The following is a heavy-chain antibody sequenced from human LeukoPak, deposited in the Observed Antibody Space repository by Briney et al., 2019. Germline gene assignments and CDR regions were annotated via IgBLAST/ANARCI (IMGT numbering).Heavy chain of an antibody. CDR1: GFTFSSYG. V-gene: IGHV3-30*18. CDR2: ISYDGSNK. CDR3: AKDSTVGATSYYFDY. J-gene: IGHJ4*02. D-gene: IGHD1-26*01. Sequence: GGSLRLSCAASGFTFSSYGMHWVRRAPGKGLEWVAVISYDGSNKYYADSVKGRFTISRDNSKNTLYLQMNSPRAEDTAVYYCAKDSTVGATSYYFDYWGQGTLVTVSS.